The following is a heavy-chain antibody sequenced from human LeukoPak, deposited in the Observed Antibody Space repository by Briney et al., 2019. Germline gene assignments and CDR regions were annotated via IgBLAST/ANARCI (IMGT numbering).Heavy chain of an antibody. CDR1: GFTFSDYW. CDR2: INQDGGEK. D-gene: IGHD6-13*01. V-gene: IGHV3-7*03. J-gene: IGHJ4*02. CDR3: ARDHSIAAAGVDS. Sequence: GGSLRLSCAASGFTFSDYWMSWVRQAPGKGLQWVVNINQDGGEKYYVDSVRGRFTISRDNGKNSLYLQMSSLRAEDTAVYYCARDHSIAAAGVDSWGQGTLVTVSS.